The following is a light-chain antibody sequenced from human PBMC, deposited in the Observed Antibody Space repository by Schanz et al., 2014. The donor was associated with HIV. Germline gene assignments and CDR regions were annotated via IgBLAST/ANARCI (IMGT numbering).Light chain of an antibody. J-gene: IGLJ3*02. Sequence: QSVLTQPPSASGTTGQRVTISCSGSSSNIGTNYVYWYQQLPGTPPKLLIYRNNQRPSGVPDRFSGSKSGTSASLAISGLRSDDEADYYCATWDDSLSALVFGGGTKLTVL. CDR1: SSNIGTNY. V-gene: IGLV1-47*01. CDR2: RNN. CDR3: ATWDDSLSALV.